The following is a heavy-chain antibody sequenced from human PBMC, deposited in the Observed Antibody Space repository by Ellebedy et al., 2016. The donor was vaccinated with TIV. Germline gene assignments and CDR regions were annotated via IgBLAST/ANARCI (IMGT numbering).Heavy chain of an antibody. D-gene: IGHD3-9*01. V-gene: IGHV4-4*02. CDR2: IYHTGRI. CDR1: GASISTGNW. CDR3: ARVLTGGLDY. Sequence: SETLSLTCAVSGASISTGNWWSWVRQSPGKGLEWMGEIYHTGRINYNPSLKSRLTISVDKSETHFSLNLRSVTAADTAVYYCARVLTGGLDYWGQGILVTVSS. J-gene: IGHJ4*02.